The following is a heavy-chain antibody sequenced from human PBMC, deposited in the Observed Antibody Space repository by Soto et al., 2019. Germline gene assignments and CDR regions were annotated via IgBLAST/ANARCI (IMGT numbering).Heavy chain of an antibody. CDR3: ARERYAFDI. V-gene: IGHV1-69*08. J-gene: IGHJ3*02. Sequence: QVQLVQSGAEVKKPGSSVKVSCKASGGTFSSYTISWVRQAPGQGLEWMGRIIPILGIANYAQKFQGRVTXXADKSTSTDYMDLSSLRSEDTAVYYCARERYAFDIWGQGTMVTVSS. CDR2: IIPILGIA. CDR1: GGTFSSYT.